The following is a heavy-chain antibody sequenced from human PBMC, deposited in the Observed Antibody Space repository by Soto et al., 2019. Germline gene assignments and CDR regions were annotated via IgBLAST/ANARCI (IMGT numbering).Heavy chain of an antibody. CDR1: RFTFSDYC. CDR2: LSASGDNT. J-gene: IGHJ5*01. Sequence: XGSLRVTSAASRFTFSDYCMSWVRQAPGKGLEWVSSLSASGDNTYYADSVKGRFTISRDNSKNQLFLQMNSLGAEDTAVYYCAKDRSRYSSGWHKWFDSWGQGTLVTVSS. V-gene: IGHV3-23*01. D-gene: IGHD6-19*01. CDR3: AKDRSRYSSGWHKWFDS.